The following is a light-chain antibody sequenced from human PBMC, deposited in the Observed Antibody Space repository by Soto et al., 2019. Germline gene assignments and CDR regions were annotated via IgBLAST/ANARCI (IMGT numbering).Light chain of an antibody. Sequence: QSVLTQPASVSGSPGQTITISCTGTSADIGSLNLVSWYQQHPGKAPKLIIYEGTKRPPGVSNRFSGPKSGNTASLTISGRQAEDEADYHCCSYVGTDIVVFGGGTKVTVL. J-gene: IGLJ2*01. CDR1: SADIGSLNL. V-gene: IGLV2-23*01. CDR2: EGT. CDR3: CSYVGTDIVV.